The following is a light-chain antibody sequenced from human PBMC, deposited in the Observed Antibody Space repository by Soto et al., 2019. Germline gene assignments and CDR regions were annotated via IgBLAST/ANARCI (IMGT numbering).Light chain of an antibody. CDR2: GAS. Sequence: DLQMTQSPSSLSASVGDRVTITCRASQSISSYLIWYQHKPGEAPKLLIYGASSLYSGVPSRFSGSGSGTEFTLTINSLQPEDFATYYCQQSYSNPLTVGGGTKVEIK. J-gene: IGKJ4*01. V-gene: IGKV1-39*01. CDR1: QSISSY. CDR3: QQSYSNPLT.